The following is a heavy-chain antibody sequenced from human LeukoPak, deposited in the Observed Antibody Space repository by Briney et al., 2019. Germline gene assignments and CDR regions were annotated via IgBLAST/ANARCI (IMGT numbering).Heavy chain of an antibody. CDR1: GGTFSSYA. J-gene: IGHJ3*02. V-gene: IGHV1-69*05. CDR3: ARGRENYSSPLGPRLRRAFDI. D-gene: IGHD6-6*01. Sequence: ASVKVSCKASGGTFSSYAISWVRQAPGQGLEWMGGIIPIFGTANYAQKFQGRVTITTDESTSTAYMELSSLRSEDTAVYYCARGRENYSSPLGPRLRRAFDIWGQGTMVTVSS. CDR2: IIPIFGTA.